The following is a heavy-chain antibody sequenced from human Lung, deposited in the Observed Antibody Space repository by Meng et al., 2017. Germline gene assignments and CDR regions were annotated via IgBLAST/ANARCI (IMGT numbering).Heavy chain of an antibody. Sequence: PRLARGSGLLKPSETRPLTCVVSGGTFMDYYWSWIRQPPGKGLEWIGEINHSGSTNYNPSLESRATISVDTSQNNLSLKLSSVTAADSAVYYCARGPTTMAHDFDYWGQGTLVTVSS. D-gene: IGHD4-11*01. CDR2: INHSGST. J-gene: IGHJ4*02. V-gene: IGHV4-34*01. CDR3: ARGPTTMAHDFDY. CDR1: GGTFMDYY.